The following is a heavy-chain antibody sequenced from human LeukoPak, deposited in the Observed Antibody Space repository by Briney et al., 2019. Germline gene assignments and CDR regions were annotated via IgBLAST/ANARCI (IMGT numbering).Heavy chain of an antibody. CDR3: AKDLVSVLGELSLYPYYFDY. D-gene: IGHD3-16*02. J-gene: IGHJ4*02. V-gene: IGHV3-23*01. CDR2: ISGSGGST. CDR1: GFTFSSYA. Sequence: GGSLRLSCAASGFTFSSYAMSWVRQAPGKGLEWVSAISGSGGSTYYADSVKGRFTISRDNSKNTLYLQMNSLRAEDTAVYYCAKDLVSVLGELSLYPYYFDYWGQGTLVTVSS.